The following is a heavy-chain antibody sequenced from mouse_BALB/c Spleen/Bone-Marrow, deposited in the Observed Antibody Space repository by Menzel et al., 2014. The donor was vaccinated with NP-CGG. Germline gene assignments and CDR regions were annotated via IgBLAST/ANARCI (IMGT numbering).Heavy chain of an antibody. V-gene: IGHV14-3*02. D-gene: IGHD2-2*01. J-gene: IGHJ2*01. CDR3: ASYVYGYYFDY. CDR2: IDPANDNT. Sequence: EVMLVESGAELVKPGASVKLSCTASGFNIKDTYIHWVKQRPEQGLEWIGRIDPANDNTKYDPKFQGKATITAGTSSSTAYLQLSSLTSEDTAVYYCASYVYGYYFDYWGQGTTLTVSS. CDR1: GFNIKDTY.